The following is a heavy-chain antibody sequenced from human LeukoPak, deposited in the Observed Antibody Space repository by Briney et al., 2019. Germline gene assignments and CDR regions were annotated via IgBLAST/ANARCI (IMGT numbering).Heavy chain of an antibody. CDR2: ISAYNGNT. Sequence: ASVKVSCKASGYTFTSYGISWVRQAPGQGLEWMGWISAYNGNTNYAQKLQGRVTMTTDTSTSTAYMELRSLGSDDTAVFYCAREQWLVQGYWFDPWGQGTLVTVSS. CDR1: GYTFTSYG. D-gene: IGHD6-19*01. V-gene: IGHV1-18*01. J-gene: IGHJ5*02. CDR3: AREQWLVQGYWFDP.